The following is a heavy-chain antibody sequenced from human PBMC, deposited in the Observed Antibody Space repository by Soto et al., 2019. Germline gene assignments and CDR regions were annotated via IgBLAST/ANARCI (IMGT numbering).Heavy chain of an antibody. CDR3: ARRYCTNGVCYEPYYYYGMDV. J-gene: IGHJ6*02. V-gene: IGHV1-69*13. D-gene: IGHD2-8*01. CDR2: IIPIFGTA. CDR1: GGTFSSYA. Sequence: ASVKVSCKASGGTFSSYAISWVRQAPGQGLEWMGGIIPIFGTANYAQKFQGRVTITADESTSTAYMELSSLRSEDTAVYYCARRYCTNGVCYEPYYYYGMDVWGQGTTVTVSS.